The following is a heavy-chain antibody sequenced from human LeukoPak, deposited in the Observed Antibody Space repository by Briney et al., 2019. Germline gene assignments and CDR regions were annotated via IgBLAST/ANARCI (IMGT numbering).Heavy chain of an antibody. D-gene: IGHD3-10*01. V-gene: IGHV4-61*05. CDR1: GGSISSSSYY. J-gene: IGHJ6*02. Sequence: PSETLSLTCTVSGGSISSSSYYWGWIRQPPGKGLEWIGYIYYSGSTNYNPSLKSRVTISVDTYKNQFSLKLSSVTAADTAVYYCASFMVRGVGPLYYYYGMDVWGQGTTVTVSS. CDR2: IYYSGST. CDR3: ASFMVRGVGPLYYYYGMDV.